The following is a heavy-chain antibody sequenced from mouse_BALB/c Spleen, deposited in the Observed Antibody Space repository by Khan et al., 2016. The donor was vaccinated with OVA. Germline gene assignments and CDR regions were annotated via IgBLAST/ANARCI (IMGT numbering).Heavy chain of an antibody. V-gene: IGHV5-6-5*01. CDR1: GFTFSNYA. Sequence: EVELVESGGGLVKPGGSLKLSCAASGFTFSNYAMSWVRQSPEKRLEWVASISSGDSTCYPDSVKGRFTISRDNVRNILYLQMSSLRSEDTAMYYCARDYWFAYWGQGTLVTVSA. CDR2: ISSGDST. CDR3: ARDYWFAY. J-gene: IGHJ3*01.